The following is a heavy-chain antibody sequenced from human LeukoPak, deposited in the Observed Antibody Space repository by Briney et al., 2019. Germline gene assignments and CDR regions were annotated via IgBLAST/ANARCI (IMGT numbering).Heavy chain of an antibody. Sequence: GGSLRLSCAASGFTFSSYGMHWVRQAPGKGLEWVAVIWYDGSNKYYADSVKGRFTVSRDNSKNTVYLQMNSLRAEDTAVYYCARDPGDYVGNAAFDIWGQGTMVTVSS. J-gene: IGHJ3*02. CDR1: GFTFSSYG. V-gene: IGHV3-33*01. CDR3: ARDPGDYVGNAAFDI. D-gene: IGHD4-17*01. CDR2: IWYDGSNK.